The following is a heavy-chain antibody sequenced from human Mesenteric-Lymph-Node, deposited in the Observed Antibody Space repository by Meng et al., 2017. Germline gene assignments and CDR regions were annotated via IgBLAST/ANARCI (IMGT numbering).Heavy chain of an antibody. CDR3: ARESPFDP. V-gene: IGHV7-4-1*02. CDR2: INTNTGNP. J-gene: IGHJ5*02. Sequence: QVQRVQAGCELKKQGASVKVSCKASGYTFTSFAINWVRQAPGQGLEWVGRINTNTGNPAYAQGFTGRFVFSLDTSVSTAYLQISSLKAEDTAVYYCARESPFDPWGQGTLVTVSS. CDR1: GYTFTSFA.